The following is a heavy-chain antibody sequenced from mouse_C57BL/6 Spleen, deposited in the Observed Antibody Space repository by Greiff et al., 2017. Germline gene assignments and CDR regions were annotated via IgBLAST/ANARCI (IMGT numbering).Heavy chain of an antibody. J-gene: IGHJ2*01. CDR1: GYSFTGNY. V-gene: IGHV1-42*01. Sequence: EVQLQQSGPELVKPGASVKISCKASGYSFTGNYMNWVKQSPEKSLEWIGEINPSTGGTTYNQKFKAKATLTVDKSSSTAYMQLKSLTSEDSAVYYCARSRYYYGEDLYFDYWGKGTTLTVSS. D-gene: IGHD1-1*01. CDR3: ARSRYYYGEDLYFDY. CDR2: INPSTGGT.